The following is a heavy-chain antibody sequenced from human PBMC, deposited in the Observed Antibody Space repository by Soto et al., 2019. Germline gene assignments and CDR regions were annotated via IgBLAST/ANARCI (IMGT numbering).Heavy chain of an antibody. CDR2: IIPILGIA. CDR3: ARDLECSSTSCSWFDP. V-gene: IGHV1-69*04. D-gene: IGHD2-2*01. CDR1: GGTFSSYT. Sequence: ASVKVSCKASGGTFSSYTISWVRQAPGQGLEWMGRIIPILGIANYARKFQGRVTITADKSTSTAYMELSSLRSEDTAVYYCARDLECSSTSCSWFDPWGQGTLVTSPQ. J-gene: IGHJ5*02.